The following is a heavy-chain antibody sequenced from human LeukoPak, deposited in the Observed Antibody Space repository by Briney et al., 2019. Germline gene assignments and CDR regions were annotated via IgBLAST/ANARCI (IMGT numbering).Heavy chain of an antibody. D-gene: IGHD6-19*01. CDR3: AKVDGYSSGWYGGHDAFDI. CDR1: GYTFTGYY. J-gene: IGHJ3*02. CDR2: INPNSGGT. Sequence: ASVKVSCKASGYTFTGYYMHWVRQAPGQGLEWMGWINPNSGGTNYAQKFQGRVTMTRDTSISTAYMELSRLGSDDTAVYYCAKVDGYSSGWYGGHDAFDIWGQGTMVTVSS. V-gene: IGHV1-2*02.